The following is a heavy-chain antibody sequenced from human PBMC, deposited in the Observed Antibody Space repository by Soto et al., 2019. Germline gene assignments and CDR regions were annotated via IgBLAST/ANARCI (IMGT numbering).Heavy chain of an antibody. CDR1: GGTFGNYG. V-gene: IGHV1-69*13. Sequence: SVKVSCKASGGTFGNYGISWLRQAPGQGLEWMGGTIPIFDTPHYAQKFRDRVTITADATSTAYVELTSLTSEDTATYYCARDREDGSGTKYNWFDSWGQGTLVTVSS. D-gene: IGHD3-10*01. CDR3: ARDREDGSGTKYNWFDS. J-gene: IGHJ5*01. CDR2: TIPIFDTP.